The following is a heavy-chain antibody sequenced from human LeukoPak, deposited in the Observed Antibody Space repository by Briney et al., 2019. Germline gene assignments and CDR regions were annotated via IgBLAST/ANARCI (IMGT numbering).Heavy chain of an antibody. V-gene: IGHV3-23*01. Sequence: GGSLRLSCAASGFTFSNYAMSWVRLAPGKGLEWVSTISPSGDNTYYADSVKGRFTISRDNSKNTMYLQINSLRAEDTALYYCAKGEAAAGARRLDYWGQGTRVTVSA. CDR1: GFTFSNYA. J-gene: IGHJ4*02. CDR2: ISPSGDNT. CDR3: AKGEAAAGARRLDY. D-gene: IGHD6-13*01.